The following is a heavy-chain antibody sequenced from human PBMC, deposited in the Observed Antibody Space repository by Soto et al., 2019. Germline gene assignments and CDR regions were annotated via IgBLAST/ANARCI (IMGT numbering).Heavy chain of an antibody. CDR2: INPSGST. J-gene: IGHJ5*02. D-gene: IGHD3-16*02. V-gene: IGHV4-34*01. CDR3: RRSVIPYQPVSGVNWFDP. Sequence: PSETLSLTCAVYAGSFSVYYWSWIRQPPGKGLEWIGEINPSGSTNYNPSLKSRVTISVETSKTQFSLKRSSVTAAATPVIYWRRSVIPYQPVSGVNWFDPWGQGTLVTVSS. CDR1: AGSFSVYY.